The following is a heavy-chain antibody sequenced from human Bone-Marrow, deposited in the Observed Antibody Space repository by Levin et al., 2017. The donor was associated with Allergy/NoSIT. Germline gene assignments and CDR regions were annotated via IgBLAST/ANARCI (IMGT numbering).Heavy chain of an antibody. CDR1: GGSISRYY. Sequence: SETLSLTCTLSGGSISRYYWSWIRQSPGKGLDWIGYIYNRGNTNYSPSLKSRVTISVDTSKNQFSLRLNSVTAADTAVYYCARVRAESGTAGGFDPWGQGTLVTVSS. J-gene: IGHJ5*02. CDR2: IYNRGNT. D-gene: IGHD6-19*01. CDR3: ARVRAESGTAGGFDP. V-gene: IGHV4-59*08.